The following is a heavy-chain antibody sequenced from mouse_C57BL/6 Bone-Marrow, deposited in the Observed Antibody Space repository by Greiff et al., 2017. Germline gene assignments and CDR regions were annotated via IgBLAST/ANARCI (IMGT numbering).Heavy chain of an antibody. CDR1: GYSITSGYY. V-gene: IGHV3-6*01. Sequence: ESGPGLVKPSQSLSLTCSVTGYSITSGYYWNWIRQFPGNKLEWMGYISYDGSNNYNPSLKNRISITRDTSKNQFFLKLNSVTTEDTATYYWARRHYDYDAWYFDVWGTGTTVTVSS. J-gene: IGHJ1*03. CDR2: ISYDGSN. CDR3: ARRHYDYDAWYFDV. D-gene: IGHD2-4*01.